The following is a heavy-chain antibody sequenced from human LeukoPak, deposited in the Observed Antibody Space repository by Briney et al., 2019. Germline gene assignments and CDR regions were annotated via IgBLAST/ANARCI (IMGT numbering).Heavy chain of an antibody. CDR2: IYHSGST. V-gene: IGHV4-39*07. CDR1: GGSISSGGYY. D-gene: IGHD1-26*01. J-gene: IGHJ4*02. Sequence: PSETLSLTCTVSGGSISSGGYYWGWIRQPPGKGLEWIGSIYHSGSTYYNPSLKRRVTISVDTSKNQFSLKLSSVTAADTAVYYCARAIEVGAMTPFDYWGQGTLVTVSS. CDR3: ARAIEVGAMTPFDY.